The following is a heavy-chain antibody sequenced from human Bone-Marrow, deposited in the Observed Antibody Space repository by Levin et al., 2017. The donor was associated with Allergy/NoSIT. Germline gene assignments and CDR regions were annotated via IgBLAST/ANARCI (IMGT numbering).Heavy chain of an antibody. Sequence: PGGSLRLSCVGSGFTFSSAWMSWFRRAPGKGLEWIGRIKSHGAGGTADYAAPVKGIFTISRDDSKNTLYLQMDSLKTEDTAVYYCTTGSLFGVITQAEDFWGQGTMVTVSS. CDR2: IKSHGAGGTA. D-gene: IGHD3-3*01. CDR3: TTGSLFGVITQAEDF. V-gene: IGHV3-15*01. J-gene: IGHJ3*01. CDR1: GFTFSSAW.